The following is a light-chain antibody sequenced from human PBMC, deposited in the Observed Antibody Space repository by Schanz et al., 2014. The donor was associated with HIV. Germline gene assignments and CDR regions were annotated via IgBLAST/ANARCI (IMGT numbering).Light chain of an antibody. J-gene: IGLJ1*01. V-gene: IGLV2-8*01. Sequence: QSALTQPPSASGSPGQSLTISCTGTSSDIGAYDFVSWYQHHPGKAPKLLISDVNWRPSGVPARFSGFKSGDTASLTVSGLQAEDEADYYCSSYSSESSPYVFGTGTKLTVL. CDR3: SSYSSESSPYV. CDR2: DVN. CDR1: SSDIGAYDF.